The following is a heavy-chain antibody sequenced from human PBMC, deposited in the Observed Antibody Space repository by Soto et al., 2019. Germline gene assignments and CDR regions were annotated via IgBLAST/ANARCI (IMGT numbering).Heavy chain of an antibody. CDR3: ARECVDTVTSITIPFDY. Sequence: PGRSLRLSCAASGFTFSRYAMSWVRQAPGKGREGGSFISSSASYMYYADSVKGRFTISRDNSKKSLYLQMNSLRADDTAVYYCARECVDTVTSITIPFDYWGQGALVTVSS. V-gene: IGHV3-21*01. CDR1: GFTFSRYA. D-gene: IGHD5-12*01. CDR2: ISSSASYM. J-gene: IGHJ4*02.